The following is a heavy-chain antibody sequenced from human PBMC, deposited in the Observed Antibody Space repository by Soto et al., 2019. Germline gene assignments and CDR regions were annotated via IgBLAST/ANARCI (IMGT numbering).Heavy chain of an antibody. D-gene: IGHD2-15*01. V-gene: IGHV1-69*02. CDR3: AIFWVVAATRSSYPKEKPIDMDV. CDR2: IIPILGIA. Sequence: SVKVSCKASGGTFSSYTISWVRQAPGQGLEWMGRIIPILGIANYAQKFQGRVTITADKSTSTAYMELSSLRSEDTAVYYCAIFWVVAATRSSYPKEKPIDMDVWGKGTTVTVSS. J-gene: IGHJ6*03. CDR1: GGTFSSYT.